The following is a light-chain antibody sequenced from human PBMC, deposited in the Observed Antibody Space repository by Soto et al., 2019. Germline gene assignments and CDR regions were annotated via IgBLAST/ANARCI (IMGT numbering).Light chain of an antibody. Sequence: EIVLTQSPGTLSLSPGERATLSCRASQSVSNNFLAWYQHRPGQAPRLLIYGPSTRATGIPDRFSGSGSGTDFTLTISSLQSEDSGVYYCQQYNNWPPGTFGPGTKLEI. CDR3: QQYNNWPPGT. CDR1: QSVSNNF. V-gene: IGKV3-20*01. CDR2: GPS. J-gene: IGKJ2*02.